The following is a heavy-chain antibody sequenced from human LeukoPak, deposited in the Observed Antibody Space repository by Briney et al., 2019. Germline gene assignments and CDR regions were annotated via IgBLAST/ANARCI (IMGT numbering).Heavy chain of an antibody. CDR1: GGSISSSGYY. J-gene: IGHJ4*02. CDR3: ARWADY. CDR2: IYHDGTT. V-gene: IGHV4-30-2*01. Sequence: SETLSLTCTVSGGSISSSGYYWSWIRQPPGRGLEWIGYIYHDGTTYYNPSLKSRVTISVDRSKNQLSLQLTSVTAADTAVYYCARWADYWGQGTLVTVSS.